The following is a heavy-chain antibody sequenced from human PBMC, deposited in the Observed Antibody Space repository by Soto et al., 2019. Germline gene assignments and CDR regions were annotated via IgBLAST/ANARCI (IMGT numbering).Heavy chain of an antibody. CDR2: ISSSGSTI. D-gene: IGHD3-9*01. Sequence: GGSPRLSCAASGFTFSDYYMIWLRQAPGKGLEWVSYISSSGSTIYYADSVKGRFTISRDNAKNSLYLQMNSLRAEDTAVYYCARDSAHYDILTGYYYYYMDVWGKGTTVTVSS. J-gene: IGHJ6*03. CDR3: ARDSAHYDILTGYYYYYMDV. CDR1: GFTFSDYY. V-gene: IGHV3-11*01.